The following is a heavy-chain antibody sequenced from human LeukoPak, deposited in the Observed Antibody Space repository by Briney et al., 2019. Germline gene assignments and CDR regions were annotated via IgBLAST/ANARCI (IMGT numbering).Heavy chain of an antibody. D-gene: IGHD4-11*01. CDR1: GFTFSDYW. J-gene: IGHJ4*02. Sequence: GGSLRLSCAASGFTFSDYWMSWVRQAPGKGLEWVANIKQDGSEKHYVDSVKGRFTISRDNAKNSLYLQMNSLRAEDTAVYYCARDLYGNYSPFDYWGQGTLVTVSS. CDR2: IKQDGSEK. V-gene: IGHV3-7*04. CDR3: ARDLYGNYSPFDY.